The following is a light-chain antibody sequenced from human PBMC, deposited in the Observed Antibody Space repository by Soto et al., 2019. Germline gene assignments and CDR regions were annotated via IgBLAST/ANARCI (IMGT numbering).Light chain of an antibody. CDR3: QQYGSSPWT. Sequence: EIVLTQSPGTLSLSPGERATHSCRASQSVSSSYLAWYQQKPGQAPRLLIYGASSWATGIPERFSGSGSGTDFTLTISRLEPEDFAVYYCQQYGSSPWTFGQGTKVEIK. V-gene: IGKV3-20*01. CDR1: QSVSSSY. J-gene: IGKJ1*01. CDR2: GAS.